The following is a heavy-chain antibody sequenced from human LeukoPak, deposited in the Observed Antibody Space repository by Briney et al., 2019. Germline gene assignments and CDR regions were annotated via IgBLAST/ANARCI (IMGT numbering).Heavy chain of an antibody. CDR2: IYYSGST. J-gene: IGHJ5*02. CDR3: ARVHLRGPPRHFVPT. CDR1: GGSISSSSYY. V-gene: IGHV4-39*07. Sequence: PSETLSLTCTVSGGSISSSSYYWGWIRQPPGKGLEWIGSIYYSGSTYYNPSLKSRVTISVDTSKNQFSLKLSSVTAADTAVYYCARVHLRGPPRHFVPTWGQGTLVTVSS. D-gene: IGHD4-17*01.